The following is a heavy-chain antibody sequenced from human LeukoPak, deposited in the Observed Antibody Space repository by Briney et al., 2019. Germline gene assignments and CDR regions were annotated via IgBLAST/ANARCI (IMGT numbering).Heavy chain of an antibody. CDR1: GFTFSSYA. Sequence: GGSLRLSCAASGFTFSSYAMSWVRQAPGKGLEWVAFFPYDGSNEYYADSVKGRLTISRDNSNTLYLQMSGLRTEDTAIYYCARGNAVTYAFDIWGQGTMVTVSS. CDR2: FPYDGSNE. J-gene: IGHJ3*02. V-gene: IGHV3-30-3*01. CDR3: ARGNAVTYAFDI. D-gene: IGHD5-18*01.